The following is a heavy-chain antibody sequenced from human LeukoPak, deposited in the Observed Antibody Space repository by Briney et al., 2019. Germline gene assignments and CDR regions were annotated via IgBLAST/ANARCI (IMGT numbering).Heavy chain of an antibody. V-gene: IGHV3-72*01. D-gene: IGHD1-26*01. CDR1: GFTFSDHY. CDR2: TRNKANSYTT. J-gene: IGHJ4*02. CDR3: ARLVRGAYYFDY. Sequence: GGSLRLSCAVSGFTFSDHYMDWVRQAPGKGLEWVGRTRNKANSYTTEHAASVKGRFTISRDDSKNSLYLQINSLKTQDTAVYYCARLVRGAYYFDYWGQGTLVTVSS.